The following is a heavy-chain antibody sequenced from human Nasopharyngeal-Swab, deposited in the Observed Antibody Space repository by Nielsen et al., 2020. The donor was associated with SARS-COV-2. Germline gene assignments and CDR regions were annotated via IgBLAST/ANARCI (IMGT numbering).Heavy chain of an antibody. D-gene: IGHD5-18*01. CDR3: ARGGYSYGPDY. J-gene: IGHJ4*02. CDR2: INHSGST. Sequence: GSLRLSCAVYGGSFSGYYWSWIRQPPGKGLEWIGEINHSGSTNYNPSLKSRVTISVDTSKNQFSLKLSSVTVADTAVYYCARGGYSYGPDYWGQGTLVTVSS. V-gene: IGHV4-34*01. CDR1: GGSFSGYY.